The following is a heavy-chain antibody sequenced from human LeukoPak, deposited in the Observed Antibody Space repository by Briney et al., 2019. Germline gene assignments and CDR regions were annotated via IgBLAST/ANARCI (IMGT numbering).Heavy chain of an antibody. Sequence: SETLSLTCTVSGGSISSYYWSWIRQPPGKGLEWIGYIYYSGSTNYNPSLKSRVTISVDTSKNQFSLKLSSVTAADTAVYYCASSATYYDIFTGYNDVGWFDPCGQGTLVTVSS. CDR2: IYYSGST. V-gene: IGHV4-59*01. CDR3: ASSATYYDIFTGYNDVGWFDP. CDR1: GGSISSYY. J-gene: IGHJ5*02. D-gene: IGHD3-9*01.